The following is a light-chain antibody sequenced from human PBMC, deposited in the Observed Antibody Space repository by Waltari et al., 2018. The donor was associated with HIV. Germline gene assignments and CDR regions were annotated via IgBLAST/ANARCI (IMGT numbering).Light chain of an antibody. CDR1: TITCNS. J-gene: IGLJ2*01. Sequence: QSALRHPASVSGSPEQSVSISCTGPTITCNSLSWYQQHPGKAPKLMIFEDTSRPPGVANRFAGSKSGNTASLTISGLQVEDEADYYCSSYTTSGSVLFGGGTNLTVL. CDR3: SSYTTSGSVL. CDR2: EDT. V-gene: IGLV2-14*03.